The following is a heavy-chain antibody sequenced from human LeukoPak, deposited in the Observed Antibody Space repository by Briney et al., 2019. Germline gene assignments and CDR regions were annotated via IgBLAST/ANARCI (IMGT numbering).Heavy chain of an antibody. D-gene: IGHD3-9*01. V-gene: IGHV4-31*03. CDR1: GGSISSGGYY. CDR2: IYYSGST. CDR3: ARVVALGGDYDILTGYYGFDY. J-gene: IGHJ4*02. Sequence: SETLSLTCTVSGGSISSGGYYWSWLRQHPGRGLEWIGYIYYSGSTYYNPSLKSRVTISVDTSKNQFSLKLSSVTAADTAVYYCARVVALGGDYDILTGYYGFDYWGQGTLVTVSS.